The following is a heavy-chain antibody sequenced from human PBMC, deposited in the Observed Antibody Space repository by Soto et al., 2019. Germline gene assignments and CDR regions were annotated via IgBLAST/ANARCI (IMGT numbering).Heavy chain of an antibody. Sequence: QTLSLTCAISGDSVSSNSAAWNWIRQSPSRGLEWLGRTYYRSKWYNDYAVSVKSRITIDPDTSKNQFSLQLNSVTPEDTAVYYCARASGGLPLRNYYFDYWGQGTLVTVSS. D-gene: IGHD1-26*01. J-gene: IGHJ4*02. CDR1: GDSVSSNSAA. CDR2: TYYRSKWYN. V-gene: IGHV6-1*01. CDR3: ARASGGLPLRNYYFDY.